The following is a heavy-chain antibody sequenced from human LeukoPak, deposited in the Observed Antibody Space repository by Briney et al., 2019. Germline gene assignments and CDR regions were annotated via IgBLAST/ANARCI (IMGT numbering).Heavy chain of an antibody. Sequence: SETLSLTCTVSGGTISSHNWSWLRQPPGKGLAWIGYIYYSGSTNYNPSLKCRVTMSVHLSKNQFSLNLRSAPAADTAVYYCARDYYASRGDAFDMWVQGTMVTVSS. V-gene: IGHV4-59*11. CDR2: IYYSGST. D-gene: IGHD3-22*01. J-gene: IGHJ3*02. CDR3: ARDYYASRGDAFDM. CDR1: GGTISSHN.